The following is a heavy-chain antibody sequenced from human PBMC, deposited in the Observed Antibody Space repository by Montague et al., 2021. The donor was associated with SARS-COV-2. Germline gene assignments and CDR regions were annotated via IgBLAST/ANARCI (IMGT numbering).Heavy chain of an antibody. Sequence: SETLSLTCTVSGGSISSYYWSWIRQPPGKGLEWIGYIYYSGSTNYNPSLKSRVTISVDTSKNQFSLKLGSVTAADTAVYYCAGVEGGGVIDYWGQGTLVTVSS. CDR1: GGSISSYY. D-gene: IGHD2-8*02. J-gene: IGHJ4*02. V-gene: IGHV4-59*01. CDR3: AGVEGGGVIDY. CDR2: IYYSGST.